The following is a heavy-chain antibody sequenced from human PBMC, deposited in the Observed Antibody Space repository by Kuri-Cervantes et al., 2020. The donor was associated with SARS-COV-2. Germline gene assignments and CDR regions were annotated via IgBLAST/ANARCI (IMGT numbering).Heavy chain of an antibody. D-gene: IGHD3-3*01. J-gene: IGHJ4*02. CDR1: GGTFSSYA. Sequence: SVKVCCKATGGTFSSYASSGVRQAPGQGLEWMGRIIPILGTANYAQKFQGRVTITADKSTSTAYMELSSLRSEDTAVYYCASYRDFWSGTAGIDYWGQGTLVTVSS. V-gene: IGHV1-69*04. CDR3: ASYRDFWSGTAGIDY. CDR2: IIPILGTA.